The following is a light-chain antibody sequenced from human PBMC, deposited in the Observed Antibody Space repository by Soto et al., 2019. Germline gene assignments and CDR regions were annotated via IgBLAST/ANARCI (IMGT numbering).Light chain of an antibody. Sequence: DIQMTQSPSSLSASVGDRVTITCRASQSISSYLNWYQQKPGKAPKLLIYAASSLQSGVPSRFSGSGSGTDFTLTISSLQPEDFATYYCQQSYSTLTWTFGQGTGGYQ. V-gene: IGKV1-39*01. CDR3: QQSYSTLTWT. J-gene: IGKJ1*01. CDR1: QSISSY. CDR2: AAS.